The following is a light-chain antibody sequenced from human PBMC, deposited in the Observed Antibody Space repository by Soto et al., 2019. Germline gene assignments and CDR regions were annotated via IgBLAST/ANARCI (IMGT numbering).Light chain of an antibody. Sequence: EIVMTQSPPTLSVSPGERATLSCRASQSVSSNLAWYQQKPGQAPRLLIYGASTRATGIPARFSGSGSGTEFTLTISSLQSEDFAVYYCQQYNNWPLWTFGQGTKVEIK. CDR1: QSVSSN. V-gene: IGKV3-15*01. J-gene: IGKJ1*01. CDR3: QQYNNWPLWT. CDR2: GAS.